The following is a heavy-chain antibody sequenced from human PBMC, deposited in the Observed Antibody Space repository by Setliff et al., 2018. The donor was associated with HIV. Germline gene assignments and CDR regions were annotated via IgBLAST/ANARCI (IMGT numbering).Heavy chain of an antibody. CDR3: ARLFQWMSFSFDI. V-gene: IGHV4-39*01. Sequence: SETLSLTCTVSGGSISSRDYYWGWIRQPPGKGLEWIGSINYSGNTYHSPSLKTRVTMSVDTSKRQFSLKLSSVTAADTAVYYCARLFQWMSFSFDIWGQGTLVTVSS. CDR1: GGSISSRDYY. J-gene: IGHJ3*02. CDR2: INYSGNT. D-gene: IGHD5-12*01.